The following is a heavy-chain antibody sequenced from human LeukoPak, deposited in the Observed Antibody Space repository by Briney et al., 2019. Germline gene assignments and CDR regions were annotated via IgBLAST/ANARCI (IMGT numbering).Heavy chain of an antibody. CDR3: ARDLYGDGYNYDY. Sequence: GGSLRLSCAASGFTFSSYAMHWVRQAPGKGLEWVSYISSSSSTIYYADSVKGRFTISRDNAKNSLYLQMNSLRAEDTAVYYCARDLYGDGYNYDYWGQGTLVTVSS. CDR2: ISSSSSTI. V-gene: IGHV3-48*04. J-gene: IGHJ4*02. CDR1: GFTFSSYA. D-gene: IGHD5-24*01.